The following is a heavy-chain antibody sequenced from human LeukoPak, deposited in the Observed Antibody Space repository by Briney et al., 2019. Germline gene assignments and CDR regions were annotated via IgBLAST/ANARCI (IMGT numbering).Heavy chain of an antibody. CDR1: GGSISSFY. Sequence: SETLSLTCTVSGGSISSFYWSWIRQPPGKGLEWIGSVYSSGNTNYSPSLKGRAIISADTSKNQFSLKLTSVTAADTAVYYCVRDRELTYWGQGILVTVSS. D-gene: IGHD3-10*01. CDR2: VYSSGNT. CDR3: VRDRELTY. J-gene: IGHJ4*02. V-gene: IGHV4-4*08.